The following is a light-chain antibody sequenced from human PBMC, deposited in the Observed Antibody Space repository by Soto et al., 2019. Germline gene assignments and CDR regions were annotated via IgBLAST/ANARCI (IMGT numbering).Light chain of an antibody. Sequence: AILMTQSPSSLSSSTGDIFTITCRASQGISSYLAWYQQKPGKAPKLLIYAASTLQSGVPSRFSGSGSGTEFTLTISRLQPDDFAVYYCQQRSNWPPTFGQGTKVDI. J-gene: IGKJ1*01. CDR3: QQRSNWPPT. V-gene: IGKV1-8*01. CDR1: QGISSY. CDR2: AAS.